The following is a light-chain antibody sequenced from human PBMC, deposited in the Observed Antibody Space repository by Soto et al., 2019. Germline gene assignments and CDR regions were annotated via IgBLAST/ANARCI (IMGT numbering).Light chain of an antibody. CDR2: GAS. J-gene: IGKJ4*01. CDR3: QQYSKWPLA. CDR1: QSVDSR. V-gene: IGKV3-15*01. Sequence: EVVLTQSPATLSVSPGEGATLSCKASQSVDSRLAWYQQKPGQAPRLLIEGASSRGTDIPARFCGSGSGTEFTLTITSLQSEDFAVYYCQQYSKWPLAFGGGTRVEIK.